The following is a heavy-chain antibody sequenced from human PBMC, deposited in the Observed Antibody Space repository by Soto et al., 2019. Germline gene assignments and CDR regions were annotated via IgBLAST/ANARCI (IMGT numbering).Heavy chain of an antibody. J-gene: IGHJ6*02. CDR1: GVTISIGAYS. CDR2: ISHSGIA. CDR3: ARWRRSSAAVRSFEI. Sequence: PSETLSLTCAGSGVTISIGAYSWSWIGQPPGKGLEWIGFISHSGIADYNPSLKSRVTISVDVSKNQFSLRLSSVTAADTAMYYCARWRRSSAAVRSFEIWGQGNRVTLYS. D-gene: IGHD2-2*01. V-gene: IGHV4-30-2*01.